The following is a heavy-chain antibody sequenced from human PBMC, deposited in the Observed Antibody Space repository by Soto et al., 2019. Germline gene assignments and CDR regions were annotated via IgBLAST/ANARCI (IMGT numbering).Heavy chain of an antibody. D-gene: IGHD3-22*01. CDR3: ARRLEGASSDLLGV. CDR2: ISHDERIK. J-gene: IGHJ4*02. V-gene: IGHV3-30*14. CDR1: GFTFSDYV. Sequence: QVQLVESGGGVVQPGRSMRLSCEDSGFTFSDYVMHWVRQVPGKGLEWVAVISHDERIKYYADSVKGRFTISRDKSNNLPYLQIDSLQTEDTALYYGARRLEGASSDLLGVWGQGTLVTVSS.